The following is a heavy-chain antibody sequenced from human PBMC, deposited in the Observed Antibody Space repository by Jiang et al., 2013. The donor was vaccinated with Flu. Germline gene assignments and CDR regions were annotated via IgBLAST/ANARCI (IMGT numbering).Heavy chain of an antibody. Sequence: VQLVESGVEVKKPGESLKISCKGSGYTFNTYWILWVRQRPGKGLEWMGVIYPADSNTRYSAAFQGRVTISADTSINTTYLEWSGLWDSDTAMYFCARTPTITGTARGQFDYWGQGTLVTVSS. V-gene: IGHV5-51*01. CDR3: ARTPTITGTARGQFDY. D-gene: IGHD5-24*01. J-gene: IGHJ4*02. CDR2: IYPADSNT. CDR1: GYTFNTYW.